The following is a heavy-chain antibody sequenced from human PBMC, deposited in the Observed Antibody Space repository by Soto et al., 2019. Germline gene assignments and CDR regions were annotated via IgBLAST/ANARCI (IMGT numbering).Heavy chain of an antibody. CDR1: GYTFTSYG. V-gene: IGHV1-18*01. Sequence: ASVKVSCKASGYTFTSYGISWVRQAPGQGLEGMGWISAYNGNTNYAQKLQGRGTMTTDTSTNTAYMELRSLRSDYTAVYYCASVQGPTTVIRGWFAPWGQGTLVTVSS. CDR2: ISAYNGNT. CDR3: ASVQGPTTVIRGWFAP. D-gene: IGHD4-17*01. J-gene: IGHJ5*02.